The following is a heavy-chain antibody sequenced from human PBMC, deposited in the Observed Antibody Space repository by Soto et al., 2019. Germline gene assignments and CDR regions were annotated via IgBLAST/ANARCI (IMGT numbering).Heavy chain of an antibody. V-gene: IGHV1-2*02. CDR1: GYTFTGYY. D-gene: IGHD2-15*01. CDR3: AIDLAKGGGSAGFDY. CDR2: INPNSGGT. Sequence: QVQLVQSGAEVKKPGASVKVSCKASGYTFTGYYIHWVRQAPGQGLEWMGWINPNSGGTKYPQKFQGRVTMTRDTSIRTVYMSLTGLKSDDTAVYFCAIDLAKGGGSAGFDYWGHGTLVAVSS. J-gene: IGHJ4*01.